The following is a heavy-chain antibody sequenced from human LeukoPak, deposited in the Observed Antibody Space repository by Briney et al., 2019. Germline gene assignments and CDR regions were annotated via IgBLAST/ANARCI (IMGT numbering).Heavy chain of an antibody. D-gene: IGHD3-9*01. V-gene: IGHV1-46*01. CDR2: INPSGGST. CDR1: GYTFTRYY. Sequence: ASVKVSCKASGYTFTRYYMHWVRQAPGQGLEWMGIINPSGGSTSYAQKLQGRVTMTRDTSTSTVYMELSSLRSEDTAVYYCARDYYDILTGYQGRSAFDIWGQGTMVTVSS. CDR3: ARDYYDILTGYQGRSAFDI. J-gene: IGHJ3*02.